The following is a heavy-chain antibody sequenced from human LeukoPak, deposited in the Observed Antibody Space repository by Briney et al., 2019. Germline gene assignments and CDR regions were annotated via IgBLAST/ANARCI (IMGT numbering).Heavy chain of an antibody. CDR2: INPNIIGT. CDR1: GYTFTDYY. CDR3: ARDSGGSSWYSDY. J-gene: IGHJ4*02. V-gene: IGHV1-2*02. Sequence: ASVKVSCKASGYTFTDYYMHWVRQAPGQGPEWMGWINPNIIGTKYAQKFQGRVTMTRDTSIRTVYMELSRLTSDDTAVYYCARDSGGSSWYSDYWGQGTLVTVSS. D-gene: IGHD6-13*01.